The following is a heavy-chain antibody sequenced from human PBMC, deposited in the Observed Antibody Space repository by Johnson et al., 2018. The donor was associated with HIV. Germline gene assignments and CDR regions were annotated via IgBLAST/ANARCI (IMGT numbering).Heavy chain of an antibody. CDR1: GFTFSSNY. V-gene: IGHV3-66*03. J-gene: IGHJ3*02. CDR3: ARSPEGDAFDI. CDR2: IYSVGST. Sequence: EQLVESGGGLIQPGGSLRLSCAASGFTFSSNYMSWVRPAPGKGLEWVSIIYSVGSTYYAASVKGRFTISRDNSQNTLYLQMNSLRAEDTAVYYCARSPEGDAFDIWGQGTMVTVSS.